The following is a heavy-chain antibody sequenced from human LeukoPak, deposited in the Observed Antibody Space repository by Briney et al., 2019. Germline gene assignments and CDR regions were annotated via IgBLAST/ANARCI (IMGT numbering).Heavy chain of an antibody. CDR3: ARDLPSTSNWELDY. J-gene: IGHJ4*02. Sequence: ASVKVSCKASGYTFIDYYIHWVRQAPGQGLEWMGRIHPNSAATEYAENFQGRVTMTRDTSISTAYMELSRVTSDDTAVYYCARDLPSTSNWELDYWDQGTLVTVSS. CDR1: GYTFIDYY. D-gene: IGHD7-27*01. CDR2: IHPNSAAT. V-gene: IGHV1-2*06.